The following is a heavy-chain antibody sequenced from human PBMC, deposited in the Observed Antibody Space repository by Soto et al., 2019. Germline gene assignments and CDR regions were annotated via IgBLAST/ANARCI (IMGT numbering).Heavy chain of an antibody. CDR3: AKDIVVVPAARGPFDY. D-gene: IGHD2-2*01. V-gene: IGHV3-23*01. Sequence: PGGSRRLSCTASGFTFSSYAMSWVRQAPGKGLEWVSAISGSGGSTYYSDSVKGRFTISRDNSKNTLYLQMDSLRAEDTAVYYCAKDIVVVPAARGPFDYWGQGTLVTVSS. J-gene: IGHJ4*02. CDR2: ISGSGGST. CDR1: GFTFSSYA.